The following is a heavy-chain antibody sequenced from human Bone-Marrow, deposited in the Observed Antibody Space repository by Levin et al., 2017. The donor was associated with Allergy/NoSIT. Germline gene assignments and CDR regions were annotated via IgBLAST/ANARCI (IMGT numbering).Heavy chain of an antibody. CDR2: IYTSGST. CDR1: GGSISSYY. V-gene: IGHV4-4*07. D-gene: IGHD3-22*01. Sequence: SQTLSLTCTVSGGSISSYYWSWIRQPAGKGLEWIGRIYTSGSTNYNPSLKSRVTMSVDTSKNQFSLKLSSVTAADTAVYYCARGRIHSSGYYYGMDVWGQGTTVTVSS. J-gene: IGHJ6*02. CDR3: ARGRIHSSGYYYGMDV.